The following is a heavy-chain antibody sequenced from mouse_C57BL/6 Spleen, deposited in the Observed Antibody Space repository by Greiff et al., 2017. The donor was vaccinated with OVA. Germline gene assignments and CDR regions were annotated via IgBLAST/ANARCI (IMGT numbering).Heavy chain of an antibody. D-gene: IGHD1-1*02. CDR2: IHPNSGST. CDR3: ARSDYSGGYFDV. J-gene: IGHJ1*03. V-gene: IGHV1-64*01. CDR1: GYTFTSYW. Sequence: VQLQQSGAELVKPGASVKLSCKASGYTFTSYWMHWVKQRPGQGLEWIGMIHPNSGSTNYNEKFKSKATLTVDKSSSTAYMQLSSLTSEDSAVYYCARSDYSGGYFDVWGTGTTVTVSS.